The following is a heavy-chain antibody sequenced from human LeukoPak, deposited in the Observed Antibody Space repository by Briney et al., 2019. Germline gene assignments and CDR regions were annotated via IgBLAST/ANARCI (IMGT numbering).Heavy chain of an antibody. J-gene: IGHJ4*02. CDR3: ARDGHYYGSGSAFYFDY. D-gene: IGHD3-10*01. CDR1: GFTFSSYG. V-gene: IGHV3-33*01. CDR2: IWYDGSNK. Sequence: PGRSLRLSCAASGFTFSSYGMHWVRQAPGKGLEWVAVIWYDGSNKYYADSVKGRFTISRDNSKNTLYLQMNSLRAEDTAVYYCARDGHYYGSGSAFYFDYWGQGTLVTVSS.